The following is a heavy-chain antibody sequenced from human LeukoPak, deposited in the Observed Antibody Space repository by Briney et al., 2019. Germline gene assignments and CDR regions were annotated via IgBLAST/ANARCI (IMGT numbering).Heavy chain of an antibody. J-gene: IGHJ4*02. Sequence: ASVKVSCKASGYTFTSYGINWVRQATGQGLEWMGWMNPNSGNTGYAQKFQGRVTMTRNTSISTAYMELSSLRSEDTAVYYCATRDPNWNYFDYWGQGTLVTVSS. V-gene: IGHV1-8*01. D-gene: IGHD1-1*01. CDR2: MNPNSGNT. CDR1: GYTFTSYG. CDR3: ATRDPNWNYFDY.